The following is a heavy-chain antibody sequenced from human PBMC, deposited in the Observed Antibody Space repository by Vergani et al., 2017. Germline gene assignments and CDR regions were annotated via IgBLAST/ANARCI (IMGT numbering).Heavy chain of an antibody. J-gene: IGHJ6*03. CDR1: GFTFSHYS. CDR3: AKDQEPYYYYYMDV. D-gene: IGHD1-26*01. V-gene: IGHV3-21*04. Sequence: EVQMVESGGGLVKPGGSLRLSCVASGFTFSHYSMNWVRQAPGKGLEWVSSISGNNDDVYYADSVKGRFTISRDNSKNTLYLQMNSLRAEDTAVYYCAKDQEPYYYYYMDVWGKGTTVTVSS. CDR2: ISGNNDDV.